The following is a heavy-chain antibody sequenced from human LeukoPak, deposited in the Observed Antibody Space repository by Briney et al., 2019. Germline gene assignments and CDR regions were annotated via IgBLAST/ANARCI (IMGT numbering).Heavy chain of an antibody. CDR3: ARAFSPLQEDWFDP. CDR2: IKQDGSEK. V-gene: IGHV3-7*01. Sequence: PGGSLRLSCAASGFTFSSYWMSWVRQAPGKGLEWVANIKQDGSEKYYVDSVKGRFTISRDNAKNSLYLQMNSLRAEDTAVYYCARAFSPLQEDWFDPWGQGTLVTVSS. J-gene: IGHJ5*02. D-gene: IGHD4-11*01. CDR1: GFTFSSYW.